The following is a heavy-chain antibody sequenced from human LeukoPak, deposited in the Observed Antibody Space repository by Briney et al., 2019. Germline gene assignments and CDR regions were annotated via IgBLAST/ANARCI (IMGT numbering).Heavy chain of an antibody. V-gene: IGHV4-61*02. CDR2: IYTSGST. D-gene: IGHD6-19*01. CDR1: GGSINSGNYY. Sequence: SETLSLTCTVSGGSINSGNYYWTWIRQPAGKGLEWIGRIYTSGSTNYNPSLKSRVTISVETSKNQFSLKLSSVTAADTAVYYCAREAQFTSGWYSWGQGTLVTVSS. J-gene: IGHJ4*02. CDR3: AREAQFTSGWYS.